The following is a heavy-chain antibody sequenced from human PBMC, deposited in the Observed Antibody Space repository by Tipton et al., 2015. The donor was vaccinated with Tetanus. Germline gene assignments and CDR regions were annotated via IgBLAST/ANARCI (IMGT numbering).Heavy chain of an antibody. Sequence: TLSLTCTVSGGSISSGDYYWSWLRQPPGKGLEWIGYTYYSGSTYYNPSLKSRITISVHTSKNQFSLNLSSVTAADTAVYYCARANYYDVLTGSLCYYGLNVWGRGTTVTGSS. J-gene: IGHJ6*02. CDR2: TYYSGST. CDR3: ARANYYDVLTGSLCYYGLNV. V-gene: IGHV4-30-4*01. CDR1: GGSISSGDYY. D-gene: IGHD3-9*01.